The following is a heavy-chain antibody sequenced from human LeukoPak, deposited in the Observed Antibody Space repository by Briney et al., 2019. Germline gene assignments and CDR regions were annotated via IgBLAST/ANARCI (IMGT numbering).Heavy chain of an antibody. V-gene: IGHV4-38-2*02. CDR3: ARAGAGSEWLDYYYYYMDV. J-gene: IGHJ6*03. CDR2: IYHSGST. CDR1: GYSISSGYY. D-gene: IGHD3-3*01. Sequence: SETLSLTCTVSGYSISSGYYWGWIRQPPGKGLEWIGSIYHSGSTYYNPSLKSRVTISVDTSKNQFSLKLSSVTAADTAVYYCARAGAGSEWLDYYYYYMDVWGKGITVTVSS.